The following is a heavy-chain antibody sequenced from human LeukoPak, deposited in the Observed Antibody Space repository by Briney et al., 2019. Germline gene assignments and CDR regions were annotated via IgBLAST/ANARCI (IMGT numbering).Heavy chain of an antibody. CDR3: ARKDSSPRTFDY. CDR1: GFSFSSYW. J-gene: IGHJ4*02. D-gene: IGHD3-22*01. V-gene: IGHV3-7*01. CDR2: IKEDGSEK. Sequence: PGGSLRLSCAASGFSFSSYWMSWVRQAPGKGLEWVANIKEDGSEKNYVDSVKGRFTISRDNAKNSLCLQMNSLRAEDTAVYYCARKDSSPRTFDYWGQGTLVTVSS.